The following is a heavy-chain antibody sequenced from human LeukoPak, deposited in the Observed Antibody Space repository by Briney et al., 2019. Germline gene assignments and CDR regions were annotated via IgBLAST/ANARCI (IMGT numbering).Heavy chain of an antibody. CDR1: GGSFSGYY. V-gene: IGHV4-34*01. J-gene: IGHJ4*02. CDR3: ARITVLTGSLDY. CDR2: INHSGST. D-gene: IGHD4-23*01. Sequence: SETLSLTCAVYGGSFSGYYWSWIRQPPGKGLEWIGEINHSGSTNYNPSLKSRVTISVDTSKNQFSLKLSSVAAAVSAVYYCARITVLTGSLDYCGEGTLVTVSS.